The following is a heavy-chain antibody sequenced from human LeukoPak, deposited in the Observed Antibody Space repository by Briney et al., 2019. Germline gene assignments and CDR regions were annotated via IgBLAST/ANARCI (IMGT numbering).Heavy chain of an antibody. CDR1: GFTFSSYG. CDR3: ITPLPYSAQ. J-gene: IGHJ4*02. D-gene: IGHD2-21*01. CDR2: IKPKTDGETT. Sequence: GGSLRLSCAASGFTFSSYGMHWVRQAPGKGLEWVSRIKPKTDGETTEYAAPVKDRFSISRDDSKSMMYLQMNSLKTEDTAVYYCITPLPYSAQGGQGTLVTVSS. V-gene: IGHV3-15*07.